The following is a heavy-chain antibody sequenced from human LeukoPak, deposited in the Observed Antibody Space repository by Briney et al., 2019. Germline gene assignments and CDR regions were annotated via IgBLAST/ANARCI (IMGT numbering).Heavy chain of an antibody. CDR3: AKQAGRGYDSLFDY. CDR2: VSGSGGST. Sequence: PGGSLRLSCAASGFTFSSYAMSWVRQAPGKGLEWVSAVSGSGGSTYYADSVKGRFTTSRDNSMNTLYLQMNSLRAEDTAVYYCAKQAGRGYDSLFDYWGQGTLVTVSS. CDR1: GFTFSSYA. V-gene: IGHV3-23*01. D-gene: IGHD5-12*01. J-gene: IGHJ4*02.